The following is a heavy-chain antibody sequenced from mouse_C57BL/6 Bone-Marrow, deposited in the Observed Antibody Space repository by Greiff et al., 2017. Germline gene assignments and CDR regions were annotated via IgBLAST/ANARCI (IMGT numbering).Heavy chain of an antibody. J-gene: IGHJ3*01. V-gene: IGHV5-17*01. CDR1: GFTFSDYG. CDR3: ALYYGNYGFAY. Sequence: DVMLVESGGGLVKPGGSLKLSCAASGFTFSDYGMHWVRQAPEKGLEWVAYISSGSSTIYYAATVKGRFTISRDNAKNTLFLQMTSLRSEDTAMYYCALYYGNYGFAYWGQGTLVTVSA. D-gene: IGHD2-1*01. CDR2: ISSGSSTI.